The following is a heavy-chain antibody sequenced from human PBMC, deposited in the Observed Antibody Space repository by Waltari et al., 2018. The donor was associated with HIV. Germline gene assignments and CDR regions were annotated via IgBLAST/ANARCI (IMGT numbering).Heavy chain of an antibody. D-gene: IGHD6-13*01. CDR2: ISGSGDNT. V-gene: IGHV3-23*01. Sequence: ASSEFTFNIHGMIWVRQAPGRGLEWVSTISGSGDNTHYADSVKGRFTISRDNSKNTMYLQMNSLRAEDTAVYFCGKDPSSWTRADSWGQGTLVTVSS. CDR3: GKDPSSWTRADS. CDR1: EFTFNIHG. J-gene: IGHJ4*02.